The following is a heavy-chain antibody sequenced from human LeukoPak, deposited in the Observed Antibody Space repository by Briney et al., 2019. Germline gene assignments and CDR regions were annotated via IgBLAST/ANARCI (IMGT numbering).Heavy chain of an antibody. V-gene: IGHV1-2*02. J-gene: IGHJ4*02. CDR1: GYTFTSYY. D-gene: IGHD1-1*01. CDR3: ARDGGLERRWSDY. Sequence: ASVEVSCKASGYTFTSYYMHWVRQAPGQGLEWMGWINPNSGGTNYAQKFQGRVTMTRDTSISTAYMELSRLRSDDTAVYYCARDGGLERRWSDYWGQGTLVTVSS. CDR2: INPNSGGT.